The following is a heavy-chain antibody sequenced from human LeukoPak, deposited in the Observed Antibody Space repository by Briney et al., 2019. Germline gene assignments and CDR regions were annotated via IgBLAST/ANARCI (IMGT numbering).Heavy chain of an antibody. CDR1: GYTFTSYG. Sequence: ASVKVSCKASGYTFTSYGISWVRQAPGQGLEWMGGIIPIFGTANYAQKFQGRVTITADESTSTAYMELSSLRSEDTAVYYCARGGPLHYYDSSGYYFDYWGQGTLVTVSS. J-gene: IGHJ4*02. CDR3: ARGGPLHYYDSSGYYFDY. CDR2: IIPIFGTA. D-gene: IGHD3-22*01. V-gene: IGHV1-69*13.